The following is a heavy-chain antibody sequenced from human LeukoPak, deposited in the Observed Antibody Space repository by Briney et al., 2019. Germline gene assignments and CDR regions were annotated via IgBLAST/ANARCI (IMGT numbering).Heavy chain of an antibody. V-gene: IGHV3-23*01. CDR2: LSDSGGST. CDR3: AKGGAVSSKSITMIRGTRRYYYYMDV. D-gene: IGHD3-10*01. J-gene: IGHJ6*03. CDR1: GFSFSSYA. Sequence: GGSLRLSCATSGFSFSSYAMSWVRQAPGKGLEWVSALSDSGGSTFYADSVKGRFTISRDNSKNTLYLQINRLRAEDTAVYYCAKGGAVSSKSITMIRGTRRYYYYMDVWGKGTTVTISS.